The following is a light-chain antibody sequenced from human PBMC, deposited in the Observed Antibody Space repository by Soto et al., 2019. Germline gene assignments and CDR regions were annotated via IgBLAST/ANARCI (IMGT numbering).Light chain of an antibody. CDR1: QSVSTY. J-gene: IGKJ1*01. V-gene: IGKV3-11*01. CDR2: DAS. CDR3: QQSSSSPTWT. Sequence: EIVLTQSPATLSLSPGERATLSCRASQSVSTYLAWYQQKPGQAPRLLIYDASNRATGIPARFSGSGSGTDFTLTISGLQPEDFATYYCQQSSSSPTWTFGQGTKVEIK.